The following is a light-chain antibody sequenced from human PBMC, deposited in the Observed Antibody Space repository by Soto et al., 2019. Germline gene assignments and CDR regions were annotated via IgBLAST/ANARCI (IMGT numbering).Light chain of an antibody. J-gene: IGLJ2*01. V-gene: IGLV1-51*01. Sequence: QSVLTQPPSVSAAPGQTVTISCSGNSSNIGNNFVFWYQQLPGTAPKLLISDNDKRPSGIPDRFSGSKSGTSATLGITGLQPGDEADYHCATWDSILSAGVFGGGTKVTVL. CDR1: SSNIGNNF. CDR2: DND. CDR3: ATWDSILSAGV.